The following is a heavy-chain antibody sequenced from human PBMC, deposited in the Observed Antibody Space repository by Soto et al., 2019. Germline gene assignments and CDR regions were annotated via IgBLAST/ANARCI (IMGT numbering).Heavy chain of an antibody. CDR3: ASRRLSSGLPFDP. CDR1: GFTFSSYE. Sequence: GALSLSCAASGFTFSSYEMNWVRQAPGKGLEWVSYISSSGSTIYYADSVKGRFTISRDNAKNSLYLQMNSLRAEDTAVYYCASRRLSSGLPFDPWGQGTLVTVSS. D-gene: IGHD6-19*01. J-gene: IGHJ5*02. CDR2: ISSSGSTI. V-gene: IGHV3-48*03.